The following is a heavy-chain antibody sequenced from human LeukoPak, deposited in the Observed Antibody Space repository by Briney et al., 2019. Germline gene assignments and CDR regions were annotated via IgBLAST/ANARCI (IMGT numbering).Heavy chain of an antibody. Sequence: SETLSLTCTVSGGSISRYTWSWIRQPPGKGLEWIGNIFYSGNTDYNPSLKSRVTISIDTSQNQFSLKLSSVTAADTAIYYCARHYNWFDPWGQGILVTVSS. V-gene: IGHV4-59*01. CDR3: ARHYNWFDP. J-gene: IGHJ5*02. CDR2: IFYSGNT. CDR1: GGSISRYT.